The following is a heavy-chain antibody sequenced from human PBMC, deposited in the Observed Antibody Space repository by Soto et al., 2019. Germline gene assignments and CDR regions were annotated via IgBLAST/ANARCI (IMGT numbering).Heavy chain of an antibody. J-gene: IGHJ2*01. CDR2: ISGSGGGT. CDR1: GFTFYSYA. Sequence: QLLASGGVLVQPGGSLRLSCAASGFTFYSYAMSWVRQAPGKGLEWVSTISGSGGGTYYADSVKGRFTISRDNSKNTLYLEMNSLRAEDTAIYYCAKVSRSGWTDNWYFDLWGRGTLVTVSS. D-gene: IGHD6-19*01. CDR3: AKVSRSGWTDNWYFDL. V-gene: IGHV3-23*01.